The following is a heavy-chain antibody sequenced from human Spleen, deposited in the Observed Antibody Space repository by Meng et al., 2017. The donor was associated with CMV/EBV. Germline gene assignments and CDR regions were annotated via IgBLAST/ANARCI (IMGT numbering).Heavy chain of an antibody. V-gene: IGHV3-21*01. CDR1: GFTFSSYS. J-gene: IGHJ3*02. Sequence: GGSLRLSCAASGFTFSSYSMNWVRQAPGKGLEWVSSISSSSSYIYYADSVKGRFTISRDNAKNSLYLQMNSLRAEDTAVYYCARDLSHCSSTSCYPNAFDIWGQGTMVTVSS. CDR2: ISSSSSYI. CDR3: ARDLSHCSSTSCYPNAFDI. D-gene: IGHD2-2*01.